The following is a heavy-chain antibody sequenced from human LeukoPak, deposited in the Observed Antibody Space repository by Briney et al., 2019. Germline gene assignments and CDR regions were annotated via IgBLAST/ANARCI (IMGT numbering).Heavy chain of an antibody. J-gene: IGHJ4*02. D-gene: IGHD6-6*01. CDR3: ARGQQLVIDY. CDR1: GGSFSGYY. Sequence: SSETLSLTCAVYGGSFSGYYWSWIRQPPGKGLEWIEEINHSGSTNYNPSLKSRVTISVDTSKNQFSLKLSSVTAADTAVYYCARGQQLVIDYWGQGTLVTVSS. V-gene: IGHV4-34*01. CDR2: INHSGST.